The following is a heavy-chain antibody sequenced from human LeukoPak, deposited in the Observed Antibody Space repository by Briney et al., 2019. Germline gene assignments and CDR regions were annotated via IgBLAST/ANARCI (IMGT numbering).Heavy chain of an antibody. Sequence: ASVKVSCKASGYTFTGYYMHWVRQAPGQGLEWMGWMNPNSGNTGYAQKFQGKFTMTRNTSISTAYMELSSLRSEDTAVYYCARDIAADTWGQGTLVTVSS. V-gene: IGHV1-8*02. CDR2: MNPNSGNT. CDR1: GYTFTGYY. D-gene: IGHD6-13*01. CDR3: ARDIAADT. J-gene: IGHJ4*02.